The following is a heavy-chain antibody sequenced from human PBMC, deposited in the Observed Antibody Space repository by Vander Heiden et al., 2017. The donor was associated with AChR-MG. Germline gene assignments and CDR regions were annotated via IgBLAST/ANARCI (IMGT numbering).Heavy chain of an antibody. V-gene: IGHV3-13*01. CDR1: GFTFSSYD. Sequence: EVQLVESGGGLAQPGGPLRLSCGASGFTFSSYDIHWVRQATGKGLEWVSAIGTAGDTYYPGSVKGRFTISRENAKNSLYLQMNSLRAGDTAVYYCARGLWFGDMENWFDPWGQGTLVTVSS. J-gene: IGHJ5*02. CDR2: IGTAGDT. CDR3: ARGLWFGDMENWFDP. D-gene: IGHD3-10*01.